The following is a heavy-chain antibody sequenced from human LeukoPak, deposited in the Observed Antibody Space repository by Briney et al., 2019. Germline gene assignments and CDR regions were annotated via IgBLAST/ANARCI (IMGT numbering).Heavy chain of an antibody. Sequence: SETLSLTCAVYGGSFSGYYWSWIRHPPGKGLELIGEINHSGSTNYNPSLKSRVTISVDTSKNQFSLKLSSVTAADTAVYYCARRGYYGSGRPSRFDYWGQGTLVTVSS. D-gene: IGHD3-10*01. CDR2: INHSGST. CDR1: GGSFSGYY. J-gene: IGHJ4*02. CDR3: ARRGYYGSGRPSRFDY. V-gene: IGHV4-34*01.